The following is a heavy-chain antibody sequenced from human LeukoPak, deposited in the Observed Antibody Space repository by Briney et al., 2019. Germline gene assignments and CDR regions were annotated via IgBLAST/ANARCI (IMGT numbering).Heavy chain of an antibody. CDR1: GFTFSSYA. CDR3: AKGGRDMGPLGYFDY. J-gene: IGHJ4*02. V-gene: IGHV3-23*01. Sequence: GGTLRLSCAASGFTFSSYAMSWVRQAPGKGLEWVSAISGGGGSTYYADSVKGRFTISRDNSKNTLYLQMNSLRAEDTAVYHCAKGGRDMGPLGYFDYWGQGTLVTVSS. CDR2: ISGGGGST. D-gene: IGHD3-9*01.